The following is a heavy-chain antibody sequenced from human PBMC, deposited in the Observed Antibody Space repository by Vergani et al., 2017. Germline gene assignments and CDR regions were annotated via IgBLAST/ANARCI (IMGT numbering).Heavy chain of an antibody. V-gene: IGHV3-48*01. CDR3: VRDPDYSTFDS. Sequence: EVQLLDSGGTLVQPGGSLRLSCAASGFTFSSYAMSWVRQAPGKGLEWISYIGVSDNSIYYADSVMGRFAISRDNARNLLFLQMNSLRADDSALYFCVRDPDYSTFDSWGQGTLVTVS. D-gene: IGHD4-11*01. CDR2: IGVSDNSI. J-gene: IGHJ4*02. CDR1: GFTFSSYA.